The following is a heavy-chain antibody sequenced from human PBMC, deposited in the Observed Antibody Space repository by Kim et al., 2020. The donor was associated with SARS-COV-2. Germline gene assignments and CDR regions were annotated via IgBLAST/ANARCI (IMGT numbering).Heavy chain of an antibody. Sequence: ASVKVSCKASGYTFTSSYMHWVRHASGQGLEWMGIINPSGGSTSSAQKFQGRVTMTSDTSTSTVYMELSSLRSEATAVYSCARSITMIDVVLDYWGQAT. CDR2: INPSGGST. D-gene: IGHD3-22*01. V-gene: IGHV1-46*01. CDR3: ARSITMIDVVLDY. CDR1: GYTFTSSY. J-gene: IGHJ4*02.